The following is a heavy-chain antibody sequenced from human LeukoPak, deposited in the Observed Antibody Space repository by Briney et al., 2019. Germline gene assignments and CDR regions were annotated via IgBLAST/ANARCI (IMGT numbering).Heavy chain of an antibody. CDR1: GYTFTGYY. CDR2: INPNSGGT. CDR3: ARDSISIFGVVTPTYWFDP. D-gene: IGHD3-3*01. Sequence: GASVKVSCKASGYTFTGYYMHWVRQAPGQGLEWMGWINPNSGGTNYAQKFQGRVTMTRDTSISTAYMELSRLRSDDTAVYYCARDSISIFGVVTPTYWFDPWGQGTLVTLSS. J-gene: IGHJ5*02. V-gene: IGHV1-2*02.